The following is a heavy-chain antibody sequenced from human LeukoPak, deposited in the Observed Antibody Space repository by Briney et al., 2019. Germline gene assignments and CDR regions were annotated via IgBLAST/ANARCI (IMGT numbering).Heavy chain of an antibody. D-gene: IGHD3-16*01. Sequence: PGGSLRLSCAASGFAFGDNWMHWVRQAPGKGLAWVSRMNGDGRTTYYADSVKGRFTISRDNAKNSLFLQMNSLRAEDTAVYYCARENDQGFDYWGQGTLVTVSS. CDR3: ARENDQGFDY. CDR1: GFAFGDNW. CDR2: MNGDGRTT. J-gene: IGHJ4*02. V-gene: IGHV3-74*01.